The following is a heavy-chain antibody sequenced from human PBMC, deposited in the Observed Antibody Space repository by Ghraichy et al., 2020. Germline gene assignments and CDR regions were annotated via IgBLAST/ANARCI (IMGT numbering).Heavy chain of an antibody. Sequence: SVKVSCKASGGTFSSYAISWVRQAPGQGLEWMGGIIPIFGTANYAQKFQGRVTITADESTSTAYMELSSLRSEDTAVYYCARYLGYGAPFDYWGQGTLVTVSS. CDR3: ARYLGYGAPFDY. CDR2: IIPIFGTA. CDR1: GGTFSSYA. D-gene: IGHD4-17*01. J-gene: IGHJ4*02. V-gene: IGHV1-69*13.